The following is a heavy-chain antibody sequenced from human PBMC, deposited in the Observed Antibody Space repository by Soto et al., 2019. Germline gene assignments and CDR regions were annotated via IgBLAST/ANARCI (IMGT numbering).Heavy chain of an antibody. Sequence: GGSLRLSCAASGFTFSSYAMSWVRQAPGKGLEWVSAISGSGGSTYYADSVKGRFTISRDNSKNTLYLQMNSLRAEDTAVYYCAKESLGYSYGPGGFDYWGQGTLVTVSS. J-gene: IGHJ4*02. CDR3: AKESLGYSYGPGGFDY. CDR1: GFTFSSYA. CDR2: ISGSGGST. D-gene: IGHD5-18*01. V-gene: IGHV3-23*01.